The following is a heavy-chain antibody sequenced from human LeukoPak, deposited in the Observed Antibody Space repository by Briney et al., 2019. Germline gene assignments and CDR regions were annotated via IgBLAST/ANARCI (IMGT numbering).Heavy chain of an antibody. V-gene: IGHV1-8*01. CDR1: GYTFTSYD. D-gene: IGHD5-12*01. CDR3: ARGDIGGYVDIVATILGKSYNWFDP. J-gene: IGHJ5*02. CDR2: MNPNSGNT. Sequence: ASVKVSCKASGYTFTSYDFNWVRQAPGQGLEWMGWMNPNSGNTGYAQKFQGRVTMTRNTSISTAYMELSSLRSEDTAVYYCARGDIGGYVDIVATILGKSYNWFDPWGQGTLVTVSS.